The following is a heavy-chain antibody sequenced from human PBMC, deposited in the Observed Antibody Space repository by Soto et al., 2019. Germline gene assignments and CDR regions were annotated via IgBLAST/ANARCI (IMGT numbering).Heavy chain of an antibody. CDR1: GYTFTSYG. V-gene: IGHV1-18*01. J-gene: IGHJ4*02. D-gene: IGHD4-17*01. Sequence: QDQQVQSGAEVKKPGASVKVSCKASGYTFTSYGISWVRRAPGQGLEWMGWISAYNGNTNYAQKLQGRVTMTTDTSTSTAYMELRSLRSDDTAVYYCARDSSPYGDYVGFDYWGQGTLVIVSS. CDR2: ISAYNGNT. CDR3: ARDSSPYGDYVGFDY.